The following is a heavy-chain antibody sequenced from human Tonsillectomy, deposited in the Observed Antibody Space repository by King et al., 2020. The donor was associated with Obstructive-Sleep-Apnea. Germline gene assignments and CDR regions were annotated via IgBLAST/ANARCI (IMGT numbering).Heavy chain of an antibody. Sequence: VQLVESGGGVVQPGRSLRLSCAASGFTFSSYAMHWVRQAPGKGLEWVAVISYDGSNKYYSESVKCRFTISRDNSKNTLYLQMNSLRAEDTAVYYCARDLNYYDSSGYFDYWGQGTLVTVSS. CDR1: GFTFSSYA. CDR2: ISYDGSNK. CDR3: ARDLNYYDSSGYFDY. J-gene: IGHJ4*02. D-gene: IGHD3-22*01. V-gene: IGHV3-30*04.